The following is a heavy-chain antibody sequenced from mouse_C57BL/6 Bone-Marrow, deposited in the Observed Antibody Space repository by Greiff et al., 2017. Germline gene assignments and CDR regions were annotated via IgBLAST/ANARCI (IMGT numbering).Heavy chain of an antibody. D-gene: IGHD1-1*01. Sequence: EVQLQQSGAELVRPGASVKLSCTASGFNINDAYMHWVKQRPEQGLEWIGCIDPENGDTEYAPTFPSKATITADTSSNTAYLQLSSLTSEDTAVYYCTTGGSSYYWGQGTTLTVSA. CDR2: IDPENGDT. CDR1: GFNINDAY. CDR3: TTGGSSYY. V-gene: IGHV14-4*01. J-gene: IGHJ2*01.